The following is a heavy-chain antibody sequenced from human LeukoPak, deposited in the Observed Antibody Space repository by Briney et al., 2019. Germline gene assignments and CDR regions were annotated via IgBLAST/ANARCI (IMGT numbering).Heavy chain of an antibody. V-gene: IGHV3-23*01. CDR2: ISGSGGSR. CDR1: GFTFSSYG. D-gene: IGHD1-26*01. CDR3: AKLREWELPDLFDY. J-gene: IGHJ4*02. Sequence: GGSLRLSCAASGFTFSSYGMSWVRQAPGKGLDWVSAISGSGGSRFYTDSVKGRFTISRDNSKNTLYLQMNSLRAEDTAVYYCAKLREWELPDLFDYWGQGTLVTVSS.